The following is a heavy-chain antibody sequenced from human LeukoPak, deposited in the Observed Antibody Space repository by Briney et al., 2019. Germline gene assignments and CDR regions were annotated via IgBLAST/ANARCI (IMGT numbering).Heavy chain of an antibody. CDR2: IKQDGSEK. D-gene: IGHD1-26*01. CDR1: GFTFSSYW. CDR3: AKDPPSGSYSGYFDY. V-gene: IGHV3-7*01. Sequence: PGGFLRLSCAASGFTFSSYWMTWVRQAPGKGLEWVANIKQDGSEKYYVDSVKGRFTISRDNAKNSLYLQMNSLRAEDTAVYYCAKDPPSGSYSGYFDYWGQGTLVTVSS. J-gene: IGHJ4*02.